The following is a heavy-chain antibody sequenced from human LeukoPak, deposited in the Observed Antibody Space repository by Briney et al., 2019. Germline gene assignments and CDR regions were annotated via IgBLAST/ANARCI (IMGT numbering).Heavy chain of an antibody. CDR1: GYTFTGHY. Sequence: ASVKVSCKASGYTFTGHYMHWVRQAPGQGLEWMGWIKPDTGVTYYAQNFQGRVTMTTDTSISTVYMELSRLKSDDTAVYYCARDNNWGPDYWGQGTLVTVSS. CDR3: ARDNNWGPDY. J-gene: IGHJ4*02. V-gene: IGHV1-2*02. CDR2: IKPDTGVT. D-gene: IGHD7-27*01.